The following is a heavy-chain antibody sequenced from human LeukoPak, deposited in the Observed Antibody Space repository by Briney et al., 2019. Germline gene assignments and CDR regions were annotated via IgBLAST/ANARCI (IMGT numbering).Heavy chain of an antibody. V-gene: IGHV3-23*01. Sequence: GGSLRLSCAASGFTFSSYAMSWVRQAPGKGLEWVSAISGSGGSTYYADSVKGRFTISGDNSKNTLYLQMNSLRAEDTAVYYYAKAGDPYDILTGYDYWGQGTLVTVSS. J-gene: IGHJ4*02. D-gene: IGHD3-9*01. CDR3: AKAGDPYDILTGYDY. CDR2: ISGSGGST. CDR1: GFTFSSYA.